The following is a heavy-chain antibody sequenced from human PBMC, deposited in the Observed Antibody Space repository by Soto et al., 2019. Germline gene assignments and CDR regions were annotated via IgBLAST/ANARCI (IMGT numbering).Heavy chain of an antibody. D-gene: IGHD4-4*01. CDR2: ISWNGGTI. CDR1: GFIFGDYA. Sequence: EVKLVESGGGLVQPGRSLRLSCAASGFIFGDYAMHWVRRAPGKGLEWVSGISWNGGTIGYADSVKGRFSISRDNAKNSLYLQMNSLGADDTALYYCVKDRLYSNNLQGGEIGDYWGQGTLVTVSS. V-gene: IGHV3-9*01. CDR3: VKDRLYSNNLQGGEIGDY. J-gene: IGHJ4*02.